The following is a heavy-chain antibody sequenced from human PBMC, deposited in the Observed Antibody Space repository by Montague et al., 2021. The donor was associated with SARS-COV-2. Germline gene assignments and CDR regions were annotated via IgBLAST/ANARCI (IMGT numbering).Heavy chain of an antibody. CDR1: GGSFSGYR. CDR2: INHGGIT. CDR3: ARLRDGVVPSPILGVGPYYSYYFIDV. V-gene: IGHV4-34*01. Sequence: SETLSLTCAVYGGSFSGYRWSWIRQPPGKGLEWIGEINHGGITNYDPSLKSRLTISADTSKNQFSLKLTSVAAADTAVYYCARLRDGVVPSPILGVGPYYSYYFIDVWGKGTTVTVSS. D-gene: IGHD3-10*01. J-gene: IGHJ6*03.